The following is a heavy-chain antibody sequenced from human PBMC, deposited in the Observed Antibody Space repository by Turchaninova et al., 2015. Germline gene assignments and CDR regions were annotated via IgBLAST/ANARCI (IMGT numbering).Heavy chain of an antibody. CDR3: ARKTTDDDSFDI. J-gene: IGHJ3*02. D-gene: IGHD4-17*01. Sequence: QLQLQESGSGLVKPSQTLSLTCAVSGGSISRGGYSWSWIRQPPGKGLEWLGYMYQSGSTYYNPSLKSRVTISGDRAKNQFSLEVGSVTAADTAIYYCARKTTDDDSFDIWGQGTMVTVSS. CDR1: GGSISRGGYS. V-gene: IGHV4-30-2*01. CDR2: MYQSGST.